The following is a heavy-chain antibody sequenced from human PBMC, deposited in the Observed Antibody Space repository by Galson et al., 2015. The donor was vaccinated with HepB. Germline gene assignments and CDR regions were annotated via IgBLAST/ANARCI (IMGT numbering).Heavy chain of an antibody. Sequence: SLRLSCAASGFTFSSYAMSWVRQAPGKGLEWVSAISGSGGSTYYADSVKGRFTISRDNSKNTLYLQMNSLRAEDTAVYYCAKLRFLEWLFLNWGQGTLVTVSS. V-gene: IGHV3-23*01. J-gene: IGHJ4*02. CDR2: ISGSGGST. CDR3: AKLRFLEWLFLN. D-gene: IGHD3-3*01. CDR1: GFTFSSYA.